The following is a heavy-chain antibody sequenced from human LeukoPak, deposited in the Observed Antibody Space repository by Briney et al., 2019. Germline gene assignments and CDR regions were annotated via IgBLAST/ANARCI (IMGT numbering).Heavy chain of an antibody. CDR1: GGSISSYY. D-gene: IGHD3-22*01. V-gene: IGHV4-4*07. CDR3: ARENSYYDSSGYYYGSGYFDY. Sequence: TSETLSLTCTVSGGSISSYYWSWIRQPAGKGLEWIGRIYTSGSTNYNPSLKSRVTMSVDTSKNQFSLKLSSVTAADTAVYYCARENSYYDSSGYYYGSGYFDYWGQGTLVTVSS. J-gene: IGHJ4*02. CDR2: IYTSGST.